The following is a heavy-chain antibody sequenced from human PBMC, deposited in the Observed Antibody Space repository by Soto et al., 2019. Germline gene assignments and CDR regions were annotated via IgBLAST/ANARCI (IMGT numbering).Heavy chain of an antibody. CDR1: GYTFTSYG. J-gene: IGHJ6*02. CDR3: ARGPYGGNSAHYYGMDV. CDR2: ISAYNGNP. D-gene: IGHD2-21*02. Sequence: QVQLVQSGAEVKKPGASVKVSCKASGYTFTSYGISWVRQAPGQGLEWMGWISAYNGNPNYAQKHNARVTMTSDASTSTAYMELRSLRSDDTAVYYCARGPYGGNSAHYYGMDVWGQGTTVTVSS. V-gene: IGHV1-18*01.